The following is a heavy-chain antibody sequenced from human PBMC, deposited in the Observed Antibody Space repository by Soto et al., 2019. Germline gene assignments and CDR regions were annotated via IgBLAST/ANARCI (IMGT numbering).Heavy chain of an antibody. J-gene: IGHJ6*02. CDR1: GFSLSTSGVG. Sequence: SGPTLVNPTQTLTLTCTFSGFSLSTSGVGVGWIRQPPGKALEWLALIYWNDDKRYSPSLKSRLTITKDTSKNQVVLTMTNMDPVDTATYYCAHRPSYDFWSGYWGSSYYYGMDVWGQGTTVTAP. V-gene: IGHV2-5*01. CDR2: IYWNDDK. CDR3: AHRPSYDFWSGYWGSSYYYGMDV. D-gene: IGHD3-3*01.